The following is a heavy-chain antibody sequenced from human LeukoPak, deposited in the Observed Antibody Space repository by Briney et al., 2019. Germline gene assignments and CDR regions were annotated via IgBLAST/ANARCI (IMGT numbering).Heavy chain of an antibody. J-gene: IGHJ4*02. CDR3: ARGAYYYED. V-gene: IGHV3-48*01. CDR2: ISSSSSTI. D-gene: IGHD3-22*01. CDR1: GFTFSSHS. Sequence: GGSLRLSCAASGFTFSSHSMNWVRQAPGKGMEWVSYISSSSSTIYYADSVKGRFTISRDNAKNSLYLQMNSLRAEDTAVYYCARGAYYYEDWGQGTLVTVSS.